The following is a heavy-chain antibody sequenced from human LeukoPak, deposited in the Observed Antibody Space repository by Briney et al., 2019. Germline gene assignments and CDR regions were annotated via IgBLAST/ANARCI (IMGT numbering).Heavy chain of an antibody. CDR2: INPNNGGT. CDR1: GHTFTGYY. D-gene: IGHD2-15*01. CDR3: ARAYCSAGDCYEFDY. J-gene: IGHJ4*02. Sequence: GASVKVSCKASGHTFTGYYMHWVRQAPGQGLEWMGWINPNNGGTNYARKFHGRVTMTRDTSISTLYMELSSLRSDDTAVYYCARAYCSAGDCYEFDYWGQGTLVTVSS. V-gene: IGHV1-2*02.